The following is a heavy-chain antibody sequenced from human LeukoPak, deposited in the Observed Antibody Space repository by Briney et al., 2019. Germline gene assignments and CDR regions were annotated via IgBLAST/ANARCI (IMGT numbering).Heavy chain of an antibody. CDR2: ISSSGSTI. Sequence: GGFLRLSCAASGFTFSDYYMSWIRQAPGKGLEWVSYISSSGSTIYYADSVKGRFTISRDNAKNSLYLQMNSLRAEDTAVYYCARSGSSWYKDYYYYMDVWGKGTTVTVSS. D-gene: IGHD6-13*01. V-gene: IGHV3-11*01. J-gene: IGHJ6*03. CDR1: GFTFSDYY. CDR3: ARSGSSWYKDYYYYMDV.